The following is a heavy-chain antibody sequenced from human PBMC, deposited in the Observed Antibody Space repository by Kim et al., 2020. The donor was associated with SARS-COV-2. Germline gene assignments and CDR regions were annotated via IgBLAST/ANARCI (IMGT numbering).Heavy chain of an antibody. D-gene: IGHD6-13*01. Sequence: SVKVSCKASGGTFSSYAISWVRQAPGQGLEWMGGIIPIFGTANYAQKFQGRVTITADESTSTAYMELSSLRSEDTAVYYCARGGIAARIHNWFDPWGQGTLVTVSS. V-gene: IGHV1-69*13. CDR3: ARGGIAARIHNWFDP. CDR2: IIPIFGTA. CDR1: GGTFSSYA. J-gene: IGHJ5*02.